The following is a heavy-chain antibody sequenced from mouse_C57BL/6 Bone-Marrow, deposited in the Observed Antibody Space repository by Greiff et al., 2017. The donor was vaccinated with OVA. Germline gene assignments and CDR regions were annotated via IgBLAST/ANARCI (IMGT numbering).Heavy chain of an antibody. V-gene: IGHV1-59*01. J-gene: IGHJ4*01. CDR2: IDPSDSYT. CDR3: ARGYDYLYYYAMDY. CDR1: GYTFTSYW. D-gene: IGHD2-4*01. Sequence: VQLQQPGAELVRPGTSVKLSCKASGYTFTSYWMHWVKQRPGQGLEWIGVIDPSDSYTNYNQKFKGKATLTVDTSSSTAYMQLSSLTSEDSAVYYCARGYDYLYYYAMDYWGQGTSVTVSS.